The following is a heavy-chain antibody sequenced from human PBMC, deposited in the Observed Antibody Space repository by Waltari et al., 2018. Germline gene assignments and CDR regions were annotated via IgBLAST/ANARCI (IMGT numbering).Heavy chain of an antibody. CDR2: ISGSGCST. V-gene: IGHV3-23*01. J-gene: IGHJ4*02. CDR3: AKATTDYYFDY. CDR1: GFTFSSYA. D-gene: IGHD4-17*01. Sequence: EVQLLESGGGLVQPGGSLRLSCAASGFTFSSYAMSWVRQAPGKGLEWVSAISGSGCSTYYADAVKGRFTISRDNAKNTLYLQMNRLRAEDTAVYYCAKATTDYYFDYWGQGTLVTVSS.